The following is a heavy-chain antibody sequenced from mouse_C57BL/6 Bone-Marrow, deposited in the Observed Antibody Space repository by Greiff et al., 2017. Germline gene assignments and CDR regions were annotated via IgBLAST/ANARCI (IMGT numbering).Heavy chain of an antibody. D-gene: IGHD1-1*01. J-gene: IGHJ4*01. CDR2: INPDSSTI. V-gene: IGHV4-1*01. CDR3: ARGITTVVADYAMDY. Sequence: EVKVLESGGGLVQPGGSLKLSCAASGIAFSRYWMSWVRRAPGKGLEWIGEINPDSSTINYAPSLKDKFIISIDNAKNTLYLQMSKVRSEDTALYYLARGITTVVADYAMDYWGQGTSVTVSS. CDR1: GIAFSRYW.